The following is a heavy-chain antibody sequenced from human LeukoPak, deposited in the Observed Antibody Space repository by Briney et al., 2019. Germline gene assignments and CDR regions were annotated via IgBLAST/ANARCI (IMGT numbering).Heavy chain of an antibody. D-gene: IGHD3-10*01. CDR2: IRVTDGSA. CDR3: AKGSCSRHICYYFYYMDV. J-gene: IGHJ6*03. CDR1: GFPFSTYD. V-gene: IGHV3-23*01. Sequence: PGGSLRLSCAASGFPFSTYDMTWVRQAPGKALEWVSAIRVTDGSAYYADSVKGRFTISRDNSKNTLYLQMNSLRAEDTAKYYCAKGSCSRHICYYFYYMDVWGKGTTVTVSS.